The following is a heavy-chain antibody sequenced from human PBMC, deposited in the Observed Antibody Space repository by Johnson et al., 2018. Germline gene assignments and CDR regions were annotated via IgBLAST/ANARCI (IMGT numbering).Heavy chain of an antibody. J-gene: IGHJ6*02. D-gene: IGHD3-10*01. CDR2: ISYDGSYK. CDR1: GITFTRSA. CDR3: VRSRGGSAAVGMGV. V-gene: IGHV3-30-3*01. Sequence: QVQLVESGGGVVQPGTSLRLSCVASGITFTRSALDWVRQAPGKGLEWVALISYDGSYKHYGDSVKGQFTISRDDSQNTVYLQMNSLIPEDTAGYYCVRSRGGSAAVGMGVWGQGTTVTVS.